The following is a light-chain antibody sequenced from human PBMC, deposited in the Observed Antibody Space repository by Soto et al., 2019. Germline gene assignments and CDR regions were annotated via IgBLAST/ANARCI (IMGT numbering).Light chain of an antibody. CDR1: SSDVGGYNY. V-gene: IGLV2-8*01. Sequence: QSALTQPPSASGSPGQSVTISCTGTSSDVGGYNYVSWYQQHPGKAHKLMIYEVSKRPSGVPDRFSGSKSGNTASLTVSGLQAEDEADYYCTSYAGSNNFFYVFGTGTRSPS. CDR3: TSYAGSNNFFYV. J-gene: IGLJ1*01. CDR2: EVS.